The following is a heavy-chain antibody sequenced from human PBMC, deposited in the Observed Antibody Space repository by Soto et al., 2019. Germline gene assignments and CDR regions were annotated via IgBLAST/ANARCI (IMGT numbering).Heavy chain of an antibody. J-gene: IGHJ5*02. Sequence: SETLSLTCTVSGGSISSYYWSWIRQPPGEGLEWIGYIYYSGSTNYNPSLKSRVTISVDTSKNQFSLKLSSVTAADTAVYYCARVNNWFDPWGQGTLVTVSS. CDR3: ARVNNWFDP. V-gene: IGHV4-59*01. CDR1: GGSISSYY. CDR2: IYYSGST.